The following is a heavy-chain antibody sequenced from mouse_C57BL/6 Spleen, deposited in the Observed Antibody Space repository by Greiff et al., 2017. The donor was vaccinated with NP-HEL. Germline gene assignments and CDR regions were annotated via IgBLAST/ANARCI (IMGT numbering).Heavy chain of an antibody. CDR3: ARGHDGYSPYYAMDY. D-gene: IGHD2-3*01. J-gene: IGHJ4*01. V-gene: IGHV1-81*01. CDR2: IYPRSGNT. CDR1: GYTFTSYG. Sequence: QVQLQQSGAELARPGASVKLSCKASGYTFTSYGISWVKQRTGQGLEWIGEIYPRSGNTYYNEKFKGKATLTADKSSSTAYMELRSLTSEDSAVYFCARGHDGYSPYYAMDYWGQGTSVTVSS.